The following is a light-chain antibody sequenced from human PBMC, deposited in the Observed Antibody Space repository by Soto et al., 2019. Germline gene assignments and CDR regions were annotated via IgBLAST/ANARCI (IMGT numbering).Light chain of an antibody. CDR3: QQRSNWPHT. Sequence: ETVLTQSPATLSLSPGERATLSCRASQSVSTYLAWYQQKPGQAPRLLIYDASKRATGIPDRFSDSGSGTDFTLTISSLEPEDFAVYYCQQRSNWPHTFGQGTKVEI. CDR1: QSVSTY. J-gene: IGKJ2*01. V-gene: IGKV3-11*01. CDR2: DAS.